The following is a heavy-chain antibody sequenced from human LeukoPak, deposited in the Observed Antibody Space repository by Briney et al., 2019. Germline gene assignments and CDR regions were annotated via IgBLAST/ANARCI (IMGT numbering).Heavy chain of an antibody. D-gene: IGHD3-16*02. J-gene: IGHJ4*02. CDR1: GGSISSYY. CDR3: ARVRYDYVWGSYRPAFDY. Sequence: PLETLSLTCTVSGGSISSYYWSWIRQPPGKGLEWIGYICYSGSTNYNASLKSRVTISLDTSKSQFSLKLSSVTAADTAVYYCARVRYDYVWGSYRPAFDYWGQGTLVTVSS. CDR2: ICYSGST. V-gene: IGHV4-59*01.